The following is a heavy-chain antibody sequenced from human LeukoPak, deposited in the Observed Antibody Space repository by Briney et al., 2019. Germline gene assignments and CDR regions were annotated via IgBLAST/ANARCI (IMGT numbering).Heavy chain of an antibody. CDR2: INHSGST. V-gene: IGHV4-34*01. D-gene: IGHD6-19*01. Sequence: KPSETLSLTCAVYGASFSGYYWSWIRQPPGKGLEWIGEINHSGSTNYDPSLKSRVFISIDTSKSQFSPKLSFVTAADTAVYYCARQYTWSGWYETQYNWFDPWGQGTLVTVSS. CDR3: ARQYTWSGWYETQYNWFDP. J-gene: IGHJ5*02. CDR1: GASFSGYY.